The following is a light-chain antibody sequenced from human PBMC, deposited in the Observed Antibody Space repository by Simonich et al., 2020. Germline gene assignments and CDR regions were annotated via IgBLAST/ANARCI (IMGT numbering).Light chain of an antibody. Sequence: NFMLTQPHSVSESPGKTVTISCTRSSGSIASNYVQWYQQRTGSSPTTVIYEDNQSPSGVPDRFSGSIDSSSNSASLTISGLKTEDEADYYCQSYDSSSWVFGGGTKLTVL. J-gene: IGLJ3*02. CDR1: SGSIASNY. CDR3: QSYDSSSWV. V-gene: IGLV6-57*01. CDR2: EDN.